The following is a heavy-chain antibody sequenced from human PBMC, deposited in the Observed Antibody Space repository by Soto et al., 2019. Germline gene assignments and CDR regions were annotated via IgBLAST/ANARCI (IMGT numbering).Heavy chain of an antibody. CDR1: GYTFTSYG. J-gene: IGHJ4*02. CDR2: INGGKGNT. D-gene: IGHD1-26*01. Sequence: QVQLVQSGAEVKKPGASVKVSCKASGYTFTSYGISWVRQAPGQGLEWMGWINGGKGNTKYSQKFQGRVTITRHTAANIANMELSSLRSEDTAVYYCAVPRSDYYKYFDYWGKGTLVTVSS. CDR3: AVPRSDYYKYFDY. V-gene: IGHV1-18*04.